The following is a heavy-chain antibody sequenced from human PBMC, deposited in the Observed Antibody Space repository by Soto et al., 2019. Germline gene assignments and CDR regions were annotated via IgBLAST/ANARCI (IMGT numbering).Heavy chain of an antibody. J-gene: IGHJ4*02. D-gene: IGHD6-19*01. Sequence: QLLESGGTFVQTGGSLRLSCAPSGFTFKSYAMNWVRQAPGKGLEWVASTPGSGGSSYYADSVKGRFTISRDNSKNTLYLDLNSLKAEDTAMYYCARGGSTCWFSFDFWGQGTQVTVSS. CDR3: ARGGSTCWFSFDF. CDR2: TPGSGGSS. CDR1: GFTFKSYA. V-gene: IGHV3-23*01.